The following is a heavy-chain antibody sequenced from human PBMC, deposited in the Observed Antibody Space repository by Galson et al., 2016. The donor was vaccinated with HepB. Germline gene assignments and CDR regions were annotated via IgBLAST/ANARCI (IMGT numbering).Heavy chain of an antibody. V-gene: IGHV3-66*01. CDR3: ARGAGIAVVVLEDCYFDL. Sequence: SLRLSCAASGFTVSGTYMSWVRQAPGKGLQWVSVIYSDGTTYYTDSVKDRFTIARDSAEKTVFLQMNSLRTEDTALYYCARGAGIAVVVLEDCYFDLWGRGTLLTVSA. CDR1: GFTVSGTY. J-gene: IGHJ2*01. D-gene: IGHD2-21*01. CDR2: IYSDGTT.